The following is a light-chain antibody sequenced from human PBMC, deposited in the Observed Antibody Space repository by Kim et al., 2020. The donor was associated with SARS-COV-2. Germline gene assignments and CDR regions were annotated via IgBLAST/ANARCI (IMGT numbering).Light chain of an antibody. Sequence: LYPVKTASITCSGDKLGDKYACWYQQKPGQSPVLVIYQDSKRPSGIPERFSGSNSGNTATLTISGTQAMDEADYYCQAWDSSTVVFGGGTKLTVL. CDR2: QDS. CDR1: KLGDKY. J-gene: IGLJ2*01. CDR3: QAWDSSTVV. V-gene: IGLV3-1*01.